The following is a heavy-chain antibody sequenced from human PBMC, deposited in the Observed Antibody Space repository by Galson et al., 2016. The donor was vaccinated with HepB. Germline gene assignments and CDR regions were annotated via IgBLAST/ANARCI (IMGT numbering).Heavy chain of an antibody. J-gene: IGHJ4*02. V-gene: IGHV3-30*19. CDR1: GFDFSIYG. CDR3: AREVSSGYYEVFDY. CDR2: ISFDGSNK. D-gene: IGHD3-22*01. Sequence: SLRLSCAASGFDFSIYGMNWVRQAPGRGLEWVAVISFDGSNKYYADSVKGRFTISRDNSKNTLYLQMNNLRAEDTAVYYCAREVSSGYYEVFDYWGQGTLVTVSA.